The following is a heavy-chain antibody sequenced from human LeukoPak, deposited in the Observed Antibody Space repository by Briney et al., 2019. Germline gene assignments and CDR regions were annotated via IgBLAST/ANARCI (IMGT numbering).Heavy chain of an antibody. V-gene: IGHV4-59*01. J-gene: IGHJ6*03. D-gene: IGHD3-10*01. Sequence: SETLSLTCTVSGGSISRYYWSWIRQPPGKGLEWVGYIYYSGSTNYNPSLKSRVTISVDTSKNQFSLKLSSVTAADTAVYYCARSSGPYYYHYYMDVWGKGTTVTVSS. CDR1: GGSISRYY. CDR2: IYYSGST. CDR3: ARSSGPYYYHYYMDV.